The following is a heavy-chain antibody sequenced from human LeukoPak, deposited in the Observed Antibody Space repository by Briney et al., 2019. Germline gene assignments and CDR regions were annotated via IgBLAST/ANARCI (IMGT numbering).Heavy chain of an antibody. CDR3: ARDAHWGLGWFDP. D-gene: IGHD7-27*01. CDR1: GGSISSGDYY. V-gene: IGHV4-30-4*08. CDR2: IYYSGST. Sequence: SGTLSLTCTVPGGSISSGDYYWSWIRQPPGKGLEWIGYIYYSGSTYYNPSLKSRVTLSVDTSKNQFSLKLSSVTAADTAVYYCARDAHWGLGWFDPWGQGTLVTVSS. J-gene: IGHJ5*02.